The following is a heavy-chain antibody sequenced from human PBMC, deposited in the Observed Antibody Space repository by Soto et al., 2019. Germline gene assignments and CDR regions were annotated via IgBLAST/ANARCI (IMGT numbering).Heavy chain of an antibody. CDR3: ANYGWAGTLPYFDY. CDR1: RGTLRRHA. CDR2: IIPIFGTA. D-gene: IGHD1-7*01. J-gene: IGHJ4*02. V-gene: IGHV1-69*06. Sequence: SVQVSCKASRGTLRRHAMSWVRQAPGQGIEWMGMIIPIFGTANYAQKFQGRVTITADKSTSTAYMELSSLRSEDTAVYYCANYGWAGTLPYFDYWGQGTLVTVSS.